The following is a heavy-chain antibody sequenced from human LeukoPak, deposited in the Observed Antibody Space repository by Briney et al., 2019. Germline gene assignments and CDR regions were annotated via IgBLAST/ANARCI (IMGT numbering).Heavy chain of an antibody. CDR3: VRGHGWFDP. V-gene: IGHV3-7*01. J-gene: IGHJ5*02. CDR2: IKQDGTEK. Sequence: GGSLRLSCAASGFTFSYYAMSWVRQAPGKGLEWVANIKQDGTEKDYVDSVKGRFIISRDNAKNSLYLQMNSLRAEDTAVYYCVRGHGWFDPWGQGTLVTVSS. CDR1: GFTFSYYA.